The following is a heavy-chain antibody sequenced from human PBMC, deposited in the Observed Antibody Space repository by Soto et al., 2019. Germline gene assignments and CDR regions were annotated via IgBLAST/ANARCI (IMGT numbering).Heavy chain of an antibody. V-gene: IGHV3-23*01. Sequence: GGSLRLSCAASGFTFRNYAMSWVRQAPGKGLEWVSNISGSGGSIYYADSVRGRFTISRDNSKNTLYLQMDSLRAEDTAVYYCAKDPYGSGSYSVDYWGQGTLVTVSS. CDR1: GFTFRNYA. D-gene: IGHD3-10*01. CDR2: ISGSGGSI. CDR3: AKDPYGSGSYSVDY. J-gene: IGHJ4*02.